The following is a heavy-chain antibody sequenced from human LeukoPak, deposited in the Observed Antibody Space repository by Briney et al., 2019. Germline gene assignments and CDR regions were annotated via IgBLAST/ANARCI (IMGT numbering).Heavy chain of an antibody. D-gene: IGHD4-17*01. V-gene: IGHV3-23*01. J-gene: IGHJ4*02. CDR1: GFTFSTYA. CDR2: ISGSGYST. CDR3: AKSDHGDYPSNFDY. Sequence: GGSLRLSCAASGFTFSTYAMSWVRQAPGKGLEWVSTISGSGYSTYYADSVKGRFTISRDNSKNTLYLQMNSLRAEDTAVYHCAKSDHGDYPSNFDYWGQGTLVTVSS.